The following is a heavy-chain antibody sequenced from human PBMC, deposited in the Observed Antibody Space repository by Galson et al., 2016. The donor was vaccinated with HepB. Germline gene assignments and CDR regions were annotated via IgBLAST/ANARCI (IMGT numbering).Heavy chain of an antibody. CDR1: GFTFRNYG. J-gene: IGHJ5*01. CDR3: AKAMAAARTNWFDF. CDR2: ISHDGSLK. V-gene: IGHV3-30*18. Sequence: SLRLSCAASGFTFRNYGMHWVRQAPGQGLEWVAIISHDGSLKYYADSVKGRFTISRDNSKNTLYLQMNSLRPEDTAIYYCAKAMAAARTNWFDFWGQGVLVTVSS. D-gene: IGHD6-13*01.